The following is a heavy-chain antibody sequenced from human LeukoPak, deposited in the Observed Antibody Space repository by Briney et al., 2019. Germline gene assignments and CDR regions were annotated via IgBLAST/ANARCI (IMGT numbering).Heavy chain of an antibody. D-gene: IGHD4-17*01. J-gene: IGHJ1*01. CDR1: GFTFSSYA. CDR3: AKEIYGDSTGGRFQY. CDR2: IGGSGGST. Sequence: GGSLRLSCAASGFTFSSYAMSWVRQAPGKGLEWVSVIGGSGGSTYYADSVTGRFTISRDNSKNTLYLQMNSLRAEDTAVYYCAKEIYGDSTGGRFQYWGQGTLVTVSS. V-gene: IGHV3-23*01.